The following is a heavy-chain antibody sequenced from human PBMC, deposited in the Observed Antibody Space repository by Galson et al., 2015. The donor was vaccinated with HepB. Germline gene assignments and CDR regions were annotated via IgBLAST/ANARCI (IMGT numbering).Heavy chain of an antibody. V-gene: IGHV3-73*01. Sequence: SLRHPCAASGFTFSGSAMHWVRQASGKGLEWVGRIRSKANSYATAYAASVKGRFTISRDGSKNTAYLQMNSLKTEDSAVYYCTRLIAVAGTFVDYWGQGTLVTVSS. J-gene: IGHJ4*02. CDR3: TRLIAVAGTFVDY. D-gene: IGHD6-19*01. CDR2: IRSKANSYAT. CDR1: GFTFSGSA.